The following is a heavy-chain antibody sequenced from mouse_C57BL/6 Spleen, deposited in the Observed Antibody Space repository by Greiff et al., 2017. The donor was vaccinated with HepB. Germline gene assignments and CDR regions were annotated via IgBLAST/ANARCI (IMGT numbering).Heavy chain of an antibody. CDR2: IYPGDGDT. Sequence: VQLQQSGPELVKPGASVKISCKASGYAFSSSWMNWVKQRPGQGLEWIGRIYPGDGDTNYNGKFKGKATLTAEIASSTAYMQLSSLTSEDSAVYVCGRGGSEFAYWGQGTLVTVAA. CDR3: GRGGSEFAY. J-gene: IGHJ3*01. D-gene: IGHD1-1*02. V-gene: IGHV1-82*01. CDR1: GYAFSSSW.